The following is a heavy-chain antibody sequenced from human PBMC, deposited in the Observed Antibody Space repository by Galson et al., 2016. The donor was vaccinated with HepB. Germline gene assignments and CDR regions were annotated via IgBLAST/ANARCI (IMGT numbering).Heavy chain of an antibody. V-gene: IGHV3-74*01. Sequence: SLRLSCAASGLTFSRYWMHWVRQAPGMGLVWVSRIKGDGSYTNYADSVKGRFTISRDNAKNTLYLQMNNLRGEDTAVYYCARFRFKNWFGGMDPWGQGTLVTVSS. CDR3: ARFRFKNWFGGMDP. CDR1: GLTFSRYW. J-gene: IGHJ5*02. D-gene: IGHD3-10*01. CDR2: IKGDGSYT.